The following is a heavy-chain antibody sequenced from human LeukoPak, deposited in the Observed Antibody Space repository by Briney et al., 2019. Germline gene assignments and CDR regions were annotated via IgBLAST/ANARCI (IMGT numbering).Heavy chain of an antibody. CDR2: IYPGDSDT. Sequence: GGSLRLSCKGSGYSFTSYWIGWVRQMPGKGLEWMGIIYPGDSDTRYSQSFQGQVTISADKSISTAYLQWSSLKASDTAMYYCARRGYCSGGSCYIFDYWGQGTLVTVSS. V-gene: IGHV5-51*01. D-gene: IGHD2-15*01. CDR1: GYSFTSYW. J-gene: IGHJ4*02. CDR3: ARRGYCSGGSCYIFDY.